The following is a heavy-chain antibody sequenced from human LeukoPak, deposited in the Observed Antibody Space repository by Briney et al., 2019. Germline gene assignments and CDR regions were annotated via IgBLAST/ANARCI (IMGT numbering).Heavy chain of an antibody. CDR3: ARRGYQLLTSYYYYYMDV. CDR1: GYTFTGYY. D-gene: IGHD2-2*01. J-gene: IGHJ6*03. CDR2: INPNSGGT. V-gene: IGHV1-2*02. Sequence: GASVKLSCTASGYTFTGYYMHWVRQAPGQGPEWMGWINPNSGGTNYAQKFQGRVTMTRDTSISTAYMGLSRLRSDDTAVYYCARRGYQLLTSYYYYYMDVWGRGTTVTVSS.